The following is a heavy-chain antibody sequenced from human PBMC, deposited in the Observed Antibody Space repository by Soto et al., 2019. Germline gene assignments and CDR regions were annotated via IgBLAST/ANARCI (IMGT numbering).Heavy chain of an antibody. CDR2: IYYSGST. CDR3: ARLRDIVVVPAGKTAEGFDP. CDR1: GGSISSYY. J-gene: IGHJ5*02. V-gene: IGHV4-59*08. Sequence: SETLSLTCTVSGGSISSYYWSWIRQPPGKGLEWIGYIYYSGSTNYNPSLKSRVTISVDTSKNQFSLKLSSVTAADTAVYYCARLRDIVVVPAGKTAEGFDPWGQGTLVTVSS. D-gene: IGHD2-2*01.